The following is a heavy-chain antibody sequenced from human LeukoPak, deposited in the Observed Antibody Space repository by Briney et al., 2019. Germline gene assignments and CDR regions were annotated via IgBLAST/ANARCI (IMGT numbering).Heavy chain of an antibody. CDR2: INWNGGST. Sequence: TGGSLRLSCAASGFTFDDYGMSRVRHAPGKGLEWGSGINWNGGSTGYADSVKGRFTISRDNAKNYLYLQMNSLRAEDTALYHCAREDDYGDYVFDPWGQGTLVTVSS. CDR1: GFTFDDYG. J-gene: IGHJ5*02. D-gene: IGHD4-17*01. V-gene: IGHV3-20*01. CDR3: AREDDYGDYVFDP.